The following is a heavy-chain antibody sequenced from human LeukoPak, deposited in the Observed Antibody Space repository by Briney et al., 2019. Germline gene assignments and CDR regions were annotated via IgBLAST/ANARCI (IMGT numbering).Heavy chain of an antibody. J-gene: IGHJ4*02. D-gene: IGHD3-22*01. V-gene: IGHV1-69*06. CDR1: GGTFSSYA. CDR3: ATYHYDSSGYYYEDLFDY. CDR2: IIPIFGTA. Sequence: GSSVKVSCKASGGTFSSYAISWVRQAPGQGLEWMGRIIPIFGTANYAQKFQGRVTITADKSTSTAYMELSSLRSEDTAVYYCATYHYDSSGYYYEDLFDYWGQGTLVTVSS.